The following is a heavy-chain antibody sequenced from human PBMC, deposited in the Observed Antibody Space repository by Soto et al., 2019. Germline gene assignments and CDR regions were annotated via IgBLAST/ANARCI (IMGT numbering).Heavy chain of an antibody. J-gene: IGHJ4*02. Sequence: HPVGSLRLSCAASGFTFSSYAMSWVRQAPGKGLEWVSAISGSGGSTYYAGSVKGRFTISRDNSKNTLYLQMNSLRAEDTAVYYCLILTGPNWGQGTLVTVSS. CDR1: GFTFSSYA. D-gene: IGHD3-9*01. CDR2: ISGSGGST. V-gene: IGHV3-23*01. CDR3: LILTGPN.